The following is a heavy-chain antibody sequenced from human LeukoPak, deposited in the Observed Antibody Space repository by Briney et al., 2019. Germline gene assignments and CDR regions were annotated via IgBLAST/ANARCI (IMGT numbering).Heavy chain of an antibody. CDR1: GYTFTTYA. CDR3: AREGQNSYGY. V-gene: IGHV1-18*01. J-gene: IGHJ4*02. CDR2: ISAYNGNT. Sequence: ASVKVSCKTSGYTFTTYAISWVRQAPGQGLEWMEWISAYNGNTNYAQKLQGRVTMTTDTSMSTAYMELRSLRSDDTAVYYCAREGQNSYGYWGQGTLVTVSS. D-gene: IGHD5-18*01.